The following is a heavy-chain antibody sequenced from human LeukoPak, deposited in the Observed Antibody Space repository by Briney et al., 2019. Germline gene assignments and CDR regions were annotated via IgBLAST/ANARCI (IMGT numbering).Heavy chain of an antibody. CDR2: INTDGSYT. D-gene: IGHD1-26*01. CDR3: SRGMVGPDDY. Sequence: PGGSLGLSCAVSGFTFSSQWMHWVRQAPGKGLVWVSRINTDGSYTSYADFVKGRFTISRDNAKNTLYLQMNSLRAEDTAVYYCSRGMVGPDDYWGQGSLVSVSS. V-gene: IGHV3-74*01. CDR1: GFTFSSQW. J-gene: IGHJ4*02.